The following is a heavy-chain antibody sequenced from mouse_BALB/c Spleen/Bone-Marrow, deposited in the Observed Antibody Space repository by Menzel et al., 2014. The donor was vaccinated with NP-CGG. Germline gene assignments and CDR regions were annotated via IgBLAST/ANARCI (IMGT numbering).Heavy chain of an antibody. Sequence: EVHLQHSGAELVKPGASVKLSCTASGFNIKDTYMHWVKQRPEQGLEWIGRIDPANGNTKYDPKFQGKATITADTSSNTAYLQLSSLTSEDTAVYYCATYYRYDRRFAYWGQGTLVTVSA. CDR2: IDPANGNT. D-gene: IGHD2-14*01. J-gene: IGHJ3*01. CDR1: GFNIKDTY. CDR3: ATYYRYDRRFAY. V-gene: IGHV14-3*02.